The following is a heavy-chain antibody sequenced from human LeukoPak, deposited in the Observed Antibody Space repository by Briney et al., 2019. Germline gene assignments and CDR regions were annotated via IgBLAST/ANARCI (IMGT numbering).Heavy chain of an antibody. V-gene: IGHV3-30*02. Sequence: GGSLRLSCAASGFTFSSYGMHWVRQAPGKGLEWVAFIRYDGSNKYYADSVKGRFTISRDNSKNTLYLQMNSLRAEDPAVYYCAKGPYSSGWYDGYYFDYWSQGTLVTVSS. J-gene: IGHJ4*02. CDR3: AKGPYSSGWYDGYYFDY. CDR1: GFTFSSYG. CDR2: IRYDGSNK. D-gene: IGHD6-19*01.